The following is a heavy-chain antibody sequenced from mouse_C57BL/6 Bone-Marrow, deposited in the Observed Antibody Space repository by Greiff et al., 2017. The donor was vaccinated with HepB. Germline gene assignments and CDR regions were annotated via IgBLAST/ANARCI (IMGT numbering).Heavy chain of an antibody. D-gene: IGHD2-4*01. Sequence: VMLVESGPGLVQPSQSLSITCTVSGFSLTSYGVHWVRQSPGKGLEWLGVIWSGGSTDYNAAFISRLSISKDNSKSQVFFKMNSLQADDTAIYYCARYDYDVSWFAYWGQGTLVTVSA. CDR3: ARYDYDVSWFAY. J-gene: IGHJ3*01. V-gene: IGHV2-2*01. CDR2: IWSGGST. CDR1: GFSLTSYG.